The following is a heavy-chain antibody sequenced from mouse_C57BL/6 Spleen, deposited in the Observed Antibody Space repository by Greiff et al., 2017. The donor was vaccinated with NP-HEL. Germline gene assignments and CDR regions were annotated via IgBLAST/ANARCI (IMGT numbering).Heavy chain of an antibody. V-gene: IGHV1-15*01. CDR3: TRDGYAMDY. CDR1: GYTFTDYE. J-gene: IGHJ4*01. Sequence: VKLQQSGAELVRPGASVTLSCKASGYTFTDYEMHWVKQTPVHGLEWIGAIDPETGGTAYNQKFKGKAILTADKSSSTAYMELRSLTSEDSAVYYCTRDGYAMDYWGQGTSVTVSS. CDR2: IDPETGGT.